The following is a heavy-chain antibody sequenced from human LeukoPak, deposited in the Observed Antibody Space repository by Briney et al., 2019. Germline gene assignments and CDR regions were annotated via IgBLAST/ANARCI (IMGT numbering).Heavy chain of an antibody. CDR1: GGSISSSSYY. CDR2: IYYSGST. J-gene: IGHJ4*02. D-gene: IGHD1-26*01. CDR3: ATGGTYYYFDY. Sequence: PSETLSLTCTVSGGSISSSSYYWGWIRQPPGKGLEWIGSIYYSGSTYYNPSLKSRVTISVDTSKNQFSLKLSSVTAADTAVYYRATGGTYYYFDYWGQGTLVTVSS. V-gene: IGHV4-39*01.